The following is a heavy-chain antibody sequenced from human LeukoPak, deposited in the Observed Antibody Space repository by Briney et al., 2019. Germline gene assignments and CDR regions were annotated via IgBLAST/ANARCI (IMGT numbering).Heavy chain of an antibody. Sequence: SETLSLTCAVYGGSFSGYYWSWIRQPPGKGLEWIGEINHSGSTNYNPSLKSRVTISVDTSKNQFSLKLSSVTAADTAVYYCARWLRRWGFDYWGQGTLVTVSS. CDR1: GGSFSGYY. J-gene: IGHJ4*02. CDR3: ARWLRRWGFDY. V-gene: IGHV4-34*01. D-gene: IGHD5-24*01. CDR2: INHSGST.